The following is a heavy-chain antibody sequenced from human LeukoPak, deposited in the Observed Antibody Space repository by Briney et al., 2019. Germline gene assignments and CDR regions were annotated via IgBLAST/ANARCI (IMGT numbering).Heavy chain of an antibody. CDR2: ISYDGSNK. CDR1: GFTFSSYA. D-gene: IGHD3-10*01. CDR3: ARDSTGLLWFGELSDWFDP. J-gene: IGHJ5*02. Sequence: GGSLRLSCAASGFTFSSYAMHWARQAPGKGLEWVAVISYDGSNKYYADSVKGRFTISRDNSKNTLHLQMSSLRAEDTAVYYCARDSTGLLWFGELSDWFDPWGQGTLVTVSS. V-gene: IGHV3-30*04.